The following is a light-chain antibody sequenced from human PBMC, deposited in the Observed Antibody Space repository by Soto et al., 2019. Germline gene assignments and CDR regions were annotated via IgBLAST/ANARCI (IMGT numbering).Light chain of an antibody. V-gene: IGKV3-20*01. CDR3: QQQKT. J-gene: IGKJ1*01. Sequence: EIVLTQSPGTLSLSPGERATLSCRASQSVSSTYLAWYQLKPGQAPRLLIYGASSRATGIPDRFSGSGSGTDFTLTITRLEPEDFAVYYCQQQKTFGQGTKVDIK. CDR1: QSVSSTY. CDR2: GAS.